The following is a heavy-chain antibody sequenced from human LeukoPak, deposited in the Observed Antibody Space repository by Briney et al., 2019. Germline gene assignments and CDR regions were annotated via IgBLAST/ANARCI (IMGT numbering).Heavy chain of an antibody. V-gene: IGHV4-59*08. Sequence: SETLSLTCTVSGGSISSYYWSWIRQPPGEGLEWIGFIYHSGSTNYNPSLKSRVTISVGTSTNQFSLKMKSVTAADTAVYFCAKHSFDSGAFFDEGGQGTLVTVSS. D-gene: IGHD3-22*01. CDR1: GGSISSYY. CDR3: AKHSFDSGAFFDE. CDR2: IYHSGST. J-gene: IGHJ4*02.